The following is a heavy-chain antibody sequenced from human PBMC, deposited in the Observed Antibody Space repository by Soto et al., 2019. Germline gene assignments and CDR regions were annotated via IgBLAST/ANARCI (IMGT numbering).Heavy chain of an antibody. D-gene: IGHD6-25*01. CDR1: GFTFSRYS. J-gene: IGHJ4*02. CDR3: AREGSSGLFDF. V-gene: IGHV3-21*04. CDR2: ISSSSSYI. Sequence: RGSLRLSCAASGFTFSRYSMNWVRQAPGKGLEWVSSISSSSSYIYYADSMEGRFTISRDNAKNSVYLQLTNLGADDTAVYYCAREGSSGLFDFWGQGALVTVSS.